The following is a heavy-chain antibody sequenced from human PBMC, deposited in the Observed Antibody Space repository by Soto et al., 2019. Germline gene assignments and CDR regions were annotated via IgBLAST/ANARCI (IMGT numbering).Heavy chain of an antibody. CDR1: GGSISGGGNY. D-gene: IGHD1-1*01. CDR3: ARDPGRDGYNCAFDS. Sequence: QVQLQESGPGLVKPSQTLSLTCSVSGGSISGGGNYWTWIRQHPGKGLEWIGYIYDSGSTYYTPSLQSRVSISVDTSKKQFSLNLRSVTAADTAVYYCARDPGRDGYNCAFDSWGQGTLVTVSS. CDR2: IYDSGST. V-gene: IGHV4-31*03. J-gene: IGHJ4*02.